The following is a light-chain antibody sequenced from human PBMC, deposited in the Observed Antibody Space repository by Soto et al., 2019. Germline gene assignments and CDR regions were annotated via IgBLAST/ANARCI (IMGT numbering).Light chain of an antibody. CDR2: DAS. CDR1: QTISTY. CDR3: QQSDSTPYT. Sequence: DIQMTQSTSSLSASVGDRVTITCRASQTISTYLNWYQQKPGKAPRLLIYDASSLLSGVPSRFSGSGSGTDFTLTIASLQPEDFSTYYCQQSDSTPYTLGQGTKVDI. J-gene: IGKJ2*01. V-gene: IGKV1-39*01.